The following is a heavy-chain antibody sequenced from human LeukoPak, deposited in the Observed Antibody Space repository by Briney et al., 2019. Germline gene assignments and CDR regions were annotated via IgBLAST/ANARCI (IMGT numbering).Heavy chain of an antibody. Sequence: ASVKVSCKASGYTFTSYDISWVRQATGQGVEWMGWMNPNSGNTGYAQKFQGRVTITRNTSISTAYMELSSLRSEDTAVYYCARAGEYYDFWSGPRGGWFDPWGQGTLVTVSS. CDR3: ARAGEYYDFWSGPRGGWFDP. CDR2: MNPNSGNT. CDR1: GYTFTSYD. V-gene: IGHV1-8*03. D-gene: IGHD3-3*01. J-gene: IGHJ5*02.